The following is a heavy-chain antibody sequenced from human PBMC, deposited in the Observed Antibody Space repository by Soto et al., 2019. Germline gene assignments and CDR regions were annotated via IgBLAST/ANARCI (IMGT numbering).Heavy chain of an antibody. J-gene: IGHJ4*02. CDR1: GGSISTYY. Sequence: SETLSLTCTISGGSISTYYWSWIRQPAGKGLEWIGRIYISGSTNYNPSLKSRVTVSVDTSKNQFSLKLSSVTAADTAVYYCARDTYYDSVWGSYRHHFGSWGLGTLVTVSS. D-gene: IGHD3-16*02. CDR3: ARDTYYDSVWGSYRHHFGS. CDR2: IYISGST. V-gene: IGHV4-4*07.